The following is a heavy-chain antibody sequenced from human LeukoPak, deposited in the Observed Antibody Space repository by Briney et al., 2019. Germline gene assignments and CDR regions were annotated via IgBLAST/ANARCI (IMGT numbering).Heavy chain of an antibody. Sequence: ASVKVSCKASGYTFTSYDINWVRQATGQGLEWMGWMNPNSGNTGYAQKFQGRVTMTRNTSISTAHMELSSLRSEDTAVYYCARVRYYDFWSGFPYYYYYYGMDVWGQGTTVTVSS. J-gene: IGHJ6*02. CDR2: MNPNSGNT. CDR3: ARVRYYDFWSGFPYYYYYYGMDV. D-gene: IGHD3-3*01. CDR1: GYTFTSYD. V-gene: IGHV1-8*01.